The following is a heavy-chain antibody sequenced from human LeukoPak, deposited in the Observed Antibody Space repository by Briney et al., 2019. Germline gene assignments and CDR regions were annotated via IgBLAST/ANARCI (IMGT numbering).Heavy chain of an antibody. V-gene: IGHV4-59*01. J-gene: IGHJ4*02. CDR2: IYYSGTT. Sequence: SETLSLTCTVSGGSFNSYYWSWIRQPPGKGLEWIGYIYYSGTTNYNPSLKSRVTISIDMSKNQFSLKLRSVTAADTAVYYCARGPTKNYFDYWGQGTLVTVSS. CDR3: ARGPTKNYFDY. CDR1: GGSFNSYY.